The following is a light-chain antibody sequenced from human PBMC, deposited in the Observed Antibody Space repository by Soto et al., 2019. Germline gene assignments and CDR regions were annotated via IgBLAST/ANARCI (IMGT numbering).Light chain of an antibody. CDR1: SSDVGSYNL. J-gene: IGLJ2*01. CDR3: CSYVRSSPPYVI. V-gene: IGLV2-23*02. Sequence: QSVLTQPASVSGSPGQSITISCTGTSSDVGSYNLVSWYQQHPGKAPKLMIYEVTKRPSGISNRFSGSKSGNTASLTISGLQAEDEADYYCCSYVRSSPPYVIFGGGTKLTVL. CDR2: EVT.